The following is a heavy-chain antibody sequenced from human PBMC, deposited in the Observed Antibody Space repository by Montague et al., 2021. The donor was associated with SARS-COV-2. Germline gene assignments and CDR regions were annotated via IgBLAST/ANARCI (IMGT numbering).Heavy chain of an antibody. D-gene: IGHD3-9*01. J-gene: IGHJ4*02. V-gene: IGHV4-39*01. Sequence: SETLSLTCSVSGDSFDSDNFFWGWIRQPPGKRLEWIGVISNGGRTFDNPSPKSRVTISVHTSRNQLSLNVKSVTAADTAVYYCARHRRYDVVTYYPDFWGQGILGTGSS. CDR2: ISNGGRT. CDR1: GDSFDSDNFF. CDR3: ARHRRYDVVTYYPDF.